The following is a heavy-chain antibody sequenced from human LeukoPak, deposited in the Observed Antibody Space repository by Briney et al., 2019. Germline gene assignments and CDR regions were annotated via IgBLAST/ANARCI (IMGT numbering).Heavy chain of an antibody. D-gene: IGHD4-11*01. V-gene: IGHV1-46*04. CDR3: AGETSTGLGGSDY. CDR1: GYTFSNYF. CDR2: INPNGGST. Sequence: GASVKVSCKASGYTFSNYFMNWVRLAPGQGLEWVGIINPNGGSTNYAQKLQGRVTLTRDLPTNTVYMEIRNLISEDTAVYYCAGETSTGLGGSDYWGQGTLVTVSS. J-gene: IGHJ4*02.